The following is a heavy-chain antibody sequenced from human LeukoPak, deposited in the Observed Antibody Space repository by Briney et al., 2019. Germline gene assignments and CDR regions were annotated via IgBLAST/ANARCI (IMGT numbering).Heavy chain of an antibody. CDR2: IIPIFGTA. CDR1: GGTFSSYA. D-gene: IGHD5-18*01. J-gene: IGHJ4*02. CDR3: AILVDTAMVYFDY. Sequence: ASVKVSCKASGGTFSSYAISWVRQAPGQGLEWMGGIIPIFGTANYAQKFQGRVTITADESTSTAYMELSSLRSEDTAVYYCAILVDTAMVYFDYWGQGTLVTVSS. V-gene: IGHV1-69*13.